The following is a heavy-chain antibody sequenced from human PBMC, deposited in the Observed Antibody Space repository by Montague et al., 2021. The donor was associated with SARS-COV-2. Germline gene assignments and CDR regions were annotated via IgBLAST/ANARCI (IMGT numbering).Heavy chain of an antibody. D-gene: IGHD3-10*01. CDR1: GASISSRSYY. Sequence: SETLSLTCTVSGASISSRSYYWGWIRQPPGKGLEWIGFKYYSGSTYYNPTLKSRVTISVDTSKSQFSLKLSSVTAADTAVYYCARRGSSVWGVTVSAELDYWGQGILVIVSS. J-gene: IGHJ4*02. CDR3: ARRGSSVWGVTVSAELDY. CDR2: KYYSGST. V-gene: IGHV4-39*01.